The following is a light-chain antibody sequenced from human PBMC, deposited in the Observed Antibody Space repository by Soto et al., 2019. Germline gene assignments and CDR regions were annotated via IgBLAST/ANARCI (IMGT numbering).Light chain of an antibody. CDR3: QQYGSSPL. V-gene: IGKV3-20*01. CDR2: GES. Sequence: EIMLTQSPATLSLSPGERATLSCRASQSVSSYLAWYQQKPGQAPRLLIYGESSRATGIPDRFSGSGSGTDFTLTISRLEPEDFAVYYCQQYGSSPLFGGGTKVDIK. CDR1: QSVSSY. J-gene: IGKJ4*01.